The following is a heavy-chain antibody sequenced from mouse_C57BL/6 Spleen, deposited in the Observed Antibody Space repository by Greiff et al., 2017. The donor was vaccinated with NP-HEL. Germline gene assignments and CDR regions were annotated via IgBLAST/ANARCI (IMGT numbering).Heavy chain of an antibody. Sequence: QVQLQQPGAELVKPGASVKLSCKASGYTFTSYWMHWVKQRPGQGLEWIGMIHPNSGSTNYNEKFKSKATLTVDKSSSTAYMHLSSLTSEDSAVYYCARDTTVVSPYFDVWGTGTTVTVSS. CDR2: IHPNSGST. D-gene: IGHD1-1*01. CDR3: ARDTTVVSPYFDV. V-gene: IGHV1-64*01. J-gene: IGHJ1*03. CDR1: GYTFTSYW.